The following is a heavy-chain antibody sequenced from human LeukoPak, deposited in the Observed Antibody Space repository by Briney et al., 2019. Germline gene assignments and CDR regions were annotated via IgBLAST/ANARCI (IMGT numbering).Heavy chain of an antibody. V-gene: IGHV4-59*01. CDR3: ARDLNSRGFDP. D-gene: IGHD2/OR15-2a*01. CDR2: IYYSGST. Sequence: SETLSLICTVSGGSISSYYWSWIRQPPGKGLEWIGYIYYSGSTNYNPSLKSRVTISVDTSKNQFSLKLSSVTAADTAMYYCARDLNSRGFDPWGQGTLVTVSS. J-gene: IGHJ5*02. CDR1: GGSISSYY.